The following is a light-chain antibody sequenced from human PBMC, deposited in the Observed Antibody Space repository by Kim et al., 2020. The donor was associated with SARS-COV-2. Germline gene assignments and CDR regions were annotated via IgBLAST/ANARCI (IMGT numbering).Light chain of an antibody. CDR2: DDT. CDR1: NIGSNS. Sequence: APGKTARITCGGNNIGSNSVHWYQQKPGQAPVLVIYDDTDRPSGIPERFSGSNSGNTATLTISRVEGRDEADYYCQVWDSRSDHVVFGGGTQLTVL. CDR3: QVWDSRSDHVV. V-gene: IGLV3-21*03. J-gene: IGLJ2*01.